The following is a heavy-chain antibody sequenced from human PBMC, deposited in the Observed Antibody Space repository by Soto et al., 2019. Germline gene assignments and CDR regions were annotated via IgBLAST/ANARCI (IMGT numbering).Heavy chain of an antibody. CDR2: IYYSGST. Sequence: QVQLQESGPGLVKPSQTLSLTCTVSGGSIISGDYYWSWIRQPPGKGLEWIGYIYYSGSTYYNPSLKGRVTMTVDTSKNLFARKLSSVNAPVTAVYYFARGSYYYERRCYYQYRVQGTLIP. CDR3: ARGSYYYERRCYYQY. D-gene: IGHD3-22*01. V-gene: IGHV4-30-4*01. J-gene: IGHJ4*02. CDR1: GGSIISGDYY.